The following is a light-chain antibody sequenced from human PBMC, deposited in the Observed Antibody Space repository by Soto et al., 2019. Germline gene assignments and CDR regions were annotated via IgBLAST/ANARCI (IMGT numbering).Light chain of an antibody. J-gene: IGKJ3*01. V-gene: IGKV3-11*01. CDR1: QSLRGL. Sequence: EVVLTQSPVTLSLSPGERATLSCRASQSLRGLLAWYQQKPGQAPRLLIYDAYNRATGVPPRFSGSGSGTDFTLTISRLEPEDFAVYYCQHRATFGPGTKVDIK. CDR2: DAY. CDR3: QHRAT.